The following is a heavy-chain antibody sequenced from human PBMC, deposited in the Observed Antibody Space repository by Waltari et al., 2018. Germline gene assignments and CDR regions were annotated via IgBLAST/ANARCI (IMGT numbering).Heavy chain of an antibody. CDR3: GYFTAFDY. V-gene: IGHV3-15*07. D-gene: IGHD2-8*02. J-gene: IGHJ4*02. CDR1: GFTFSTAW. Sequence: EVQLVESGGGLVQPGGSLRLSVVGSGFTFSTAWMHWVLQAPGKGLDWVGRSKAKPHGETTVYAAPVQGKFTISRDESKNTVYLQMNSLKTEDTAIYYCGYFTAFDYWGQGSLVTVSS. CDR2: SKAKPHGETT.